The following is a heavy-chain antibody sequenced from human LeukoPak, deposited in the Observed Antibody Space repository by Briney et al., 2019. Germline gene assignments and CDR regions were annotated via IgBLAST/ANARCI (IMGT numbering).Heavy chain of an antibody. CDR3: ARARYCTSGSCYADY. V-gene: IGHV3-74*01. D-gene: IGHD2-15*01. Sequence: GGSLRLSCAASGFTFSDYWMQWVRQVPGKGLLWVSRIHLDGSAKSYADSVKGRLTISRDNAKNTLYLQMNSLRVEDTAVYYCARARYCTSGSCYADYWGQGTLVTVSS. CDR1: GFTFSDYW. J-gene: IGHJ4*02. CDR2: IHLDGSAK.